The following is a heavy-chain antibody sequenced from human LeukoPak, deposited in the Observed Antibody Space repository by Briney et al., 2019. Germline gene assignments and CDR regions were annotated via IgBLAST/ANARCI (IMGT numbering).Heavy chain of an antibody. V-gene: IGHV3-64*01. CDR3: ARGRQGAKTRYFDL. CDR1: GIIFSNYA. Sequence: GGSLRLSCAASGIIFSNYAMHWVRQGPGKGLACISTISSDGGSTYYANSVKGRFTISRDNSKNTLYLQMGSLRAEDMAVYYCARGRQGAKTRYFDLWGRGTRVTVSS. J-gene: IGHJ2*01. CDR2: ISSDGGST. D-gene: IGHD1-26*01.